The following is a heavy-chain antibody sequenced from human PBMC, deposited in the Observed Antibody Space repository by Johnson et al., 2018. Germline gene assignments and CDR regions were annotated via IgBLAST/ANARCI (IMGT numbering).Heavy chain of an antibody. J-gene: IGHJ6*03. V-gene: IGHV3-7*01. Sequence: EVQLVETGGGLVQTGGSLRLSCAASGFTFSSYWMSWVRQAPGKGLEWVANIKQDGSEKYYVDSVKGRFTNSRDNAKNSLYLQMNSLRAEDTAVYYCARVGRSSSYYYYYYYMDVWGKGTTVTGSS. CDR1: GFTFSSYW. CDR2: IKQDGSEK. D-gene: IGHD6-13*01. CDR3: ARVGRSSSYYYYYYYMDV.